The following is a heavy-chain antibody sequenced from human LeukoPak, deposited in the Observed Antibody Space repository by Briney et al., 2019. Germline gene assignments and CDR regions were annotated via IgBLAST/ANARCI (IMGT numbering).Heavy chain of an antibody. D-gene: IGHD5-24*01. Sequence: SETLSLTCTVSGGSISGSSYYWGWIRQPPGKGLEWIGTIYYSGSTYYNSSPKSRATISVDTSKNQFSLKLTSVTAADTAVYYCARDGYNPIDYWGQGTLVSVSS. CDR3: ARDGYNPIDY. J-gene: IGHJ4*02. CDR1: GGSISGSSYY. CDR2: IYYSGST. V-gene: IGHV4-39*02.